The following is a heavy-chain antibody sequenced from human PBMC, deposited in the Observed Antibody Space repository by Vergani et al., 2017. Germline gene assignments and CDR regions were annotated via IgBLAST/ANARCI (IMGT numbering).Heavy chain of an antibody. CDR2: IYYSGST. D-gene: IGHD3-22*01. CDR1: GGSISSSSYY. Sequence: QLQLQESGPGLVKPSETLSLTCTVSGGSISSSSYYWGWIRQPPGKGLEWIGSIYYSGSTYYNPALKSRVTISVDTSKNQFSLKLSSVTAADTAVYYCARXPPVRDDYYDSSGYYPNAFDIGGQVTMVTVAS. CDR3: ARXPPVRDDYYDSSGYYPNAFDI. V-gene: IGHV4-39*07. J-gene: IGHJ3*02.